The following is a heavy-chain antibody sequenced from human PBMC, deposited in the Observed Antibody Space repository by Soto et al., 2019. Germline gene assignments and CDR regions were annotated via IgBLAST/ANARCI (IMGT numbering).Heavy chain of an antibody. CDR3: ARAIVGPTTTGWLDP. CDR1: GGTFSRYS. D-gene: IGHD1-26*01. J-gene: IGHJ5*02. V-gene: IGHV1-69*13. Sequence: SVNVSCKSSGGTFSRYSISWVRQAPGQGLEWMGGIIPIFGTANYAQKFQGRVTITADESTSTAYMELSSLRFEDTAVYYCARAIVGPTTTGWLDPWGQGTLVTVSS. CDR2: IIPIFGTA.